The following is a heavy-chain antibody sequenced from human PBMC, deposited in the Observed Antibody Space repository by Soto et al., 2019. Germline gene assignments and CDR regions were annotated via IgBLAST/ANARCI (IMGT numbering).Heavy chain of an antibody. CDR1: GGSISTYF. CDR2: ISSSGST. CDR3: ARADSSGEFGDFDY. D-gene: IGHD6-19*01. V-gene: IGHV4-4*07. Sequence: QVQLQESGPGLAKPSETLSLTCSVSGGSISTYFWSWIRQSGGKRLEWIWRISSSGSTSYNPSLKSRVTMSIDTSKSQFSLKLSSVTAADTAIYYCARADSSGEFGDFDYWGQGTLVTVSS. J-gene: IGHJ4*02.